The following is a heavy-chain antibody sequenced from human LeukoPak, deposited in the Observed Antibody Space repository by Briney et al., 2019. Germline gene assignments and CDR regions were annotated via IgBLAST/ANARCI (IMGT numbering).Heavy chain of an antibody. CDR1: GFTFSSYA. CDR2: ISSNGGST. Sequence: QSGGSLRLSCAASGFTFSSYAMHWVRQAPGKGLEYVSAISSNGGSTYYADSVKGRFTISRDNSKNTLYLQMSSLRAEDTAVYYCVKAWVGASHDAFDIWGQGTMVTVSS. D-gene: IGHD1-26*01. J-gene: IGHJ3*02. V-gene: IGHV3-64D*06. CDR3: VKAWVGASHDAFDI.